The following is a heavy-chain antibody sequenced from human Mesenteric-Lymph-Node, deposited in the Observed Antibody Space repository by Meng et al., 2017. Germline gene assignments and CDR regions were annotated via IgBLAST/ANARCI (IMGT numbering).Heavy chain of an antibody. CDR2: IYYSGST. CDR1: GGSVSSGSSY. J-gene: IGHJ4*02. Sequence: PSDPSALTCSVPGGSVSSGSSYLSLIRKPPGKGLGLIGYIYYSGSTNYHSSLKSRVTISVDTSKNQFSLKLSSVTAADTAVYYWARDSDILTGYDYWGQGTLVTVSS. D-gene: IGHD3-9*01. CDR3: ARDSDILTGYDY. V-gene: IGHV4-61*01.